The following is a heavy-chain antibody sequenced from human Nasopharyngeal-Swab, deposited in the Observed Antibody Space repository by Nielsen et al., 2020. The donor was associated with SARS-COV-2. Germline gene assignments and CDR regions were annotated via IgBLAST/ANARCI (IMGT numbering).Heavy chain of an antibody. D-gene: IGHD2-21*02. CDR3: ARESVVTGMDDAPDL. Sequence: GGSLRLSCAASGFTFSSYWMTWVRQAPGKGLEWVANIKQDGSEKNYVDSVKGRFTISRDNAKNSLYLQMNSLRSEDTAVYFCARESVVTGMDDAPDLWGRGTMVTVSS. CDR1: GFTFSSYW. V-gene: IGHV3-7*04. CDR2: IKQDGSEK. J-gene: IGHJ3*01.